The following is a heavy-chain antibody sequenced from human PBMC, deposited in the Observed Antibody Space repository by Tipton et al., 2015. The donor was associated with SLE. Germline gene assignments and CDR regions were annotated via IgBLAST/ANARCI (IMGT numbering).Heavy chain of an antibody. V-gene: IGHV4-38-2*02. Sequence: LRLSCAVSGYSISSGYYWGWIRQPPGKGLEWIGSIYHSGSTYYNPSLKSRATISVDTSKNQFSLKLSSVTAADTAVYYCARDGNLYYDFWSGYRYFDYWGQGTLVTVSS. J-gene: IGHJ4*02. CDR3: ARDGNLYYDFWSGYRYFDY. CDR1: GYSISSGYY. CDR2: IYHSGST. D-gene: IGHD3-3*01.